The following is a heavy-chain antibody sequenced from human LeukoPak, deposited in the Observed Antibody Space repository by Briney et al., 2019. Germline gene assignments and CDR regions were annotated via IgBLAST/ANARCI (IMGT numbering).Heavy chain of an antibody. CDR2: FDPEDGET. V-gene: IGHV1-24*01. D-gene: IGHD3-22*01. CDR3: ATAQRFSPRYYDSDWFDP. CDR1: GYTFTSYG. J-gene: IGHJ5*02. Sequence: ASVKVSCKASGYTFTSYGISWVRQAPGKGLEWMGGFDPEDGETIYAQKFQGRVTMTEDTSTDTAYMELSSLRSEDTAVYYCATAQRFSPRYYDSDWFDPWGQGTLVTVSS.